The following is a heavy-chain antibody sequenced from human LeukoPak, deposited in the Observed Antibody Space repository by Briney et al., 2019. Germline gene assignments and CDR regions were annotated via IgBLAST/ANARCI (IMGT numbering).Heavy chain of an antibody. D-gene: IGHD6-19*01. Sequence: SVKVSCKASGGTFSSYANSWVRHAPAPGLEWVGRIIPIFGTAHYAQTFQGRDTITTDESTSTAYMELRSMSSADTAVYYCWRGRESSGLIFDWWGQGTLVTVHS. CDR1: GGTFSSYA. CDR2: IIPIFGTA. J-gene: IGHJ4*02. V-gene: IGHV1-69*05. CDR3: WRGRESSGLIFDW.